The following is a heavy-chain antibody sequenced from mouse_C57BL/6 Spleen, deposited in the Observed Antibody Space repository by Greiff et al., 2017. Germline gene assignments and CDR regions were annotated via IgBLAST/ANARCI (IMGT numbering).Heavy chain of an antibody. CDR3: TRTPTGLYAMDY. D-gene: IGHD4-1*02. CDR1: GYTFTDYE. Sequence: QVHVKQSGAELVRPGASVTLSCKASGYTFTDYEMHWVKQTPVHGLEWIGAIDPETGGTAYNQKFKGKAILTADKSSSTAYMELRSLTSEDSAVYYCTRTPTGLYAMDYWGQGTSVTVSS. J-gene: IGHJ4*01. V-gene: IGHV1-15*01. CDR2: IDPETGGT.